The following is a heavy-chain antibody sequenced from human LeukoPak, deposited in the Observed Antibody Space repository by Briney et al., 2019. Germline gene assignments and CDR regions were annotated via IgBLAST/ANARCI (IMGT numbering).Heavy chain of an antibody. CDR1: GFTVSSNY. Sequence: GGSLRLSCAASGFTVSSNYMSWVRQAPGKGLEWVSVIYSGGSTYYADSVKGRFTISRDNSKNTLYLQMNSLRAEDTAVYYCASYRGVGAHVRPDAFDIWGQGTMVTVSS. J-gene: IGHJ3*02. CDR2: IYSGGST. D-gene: IGHD1-26*01. V-gene: IGHV3-53*01. CDR3: ASYRGVGAHVRPDAFDI.